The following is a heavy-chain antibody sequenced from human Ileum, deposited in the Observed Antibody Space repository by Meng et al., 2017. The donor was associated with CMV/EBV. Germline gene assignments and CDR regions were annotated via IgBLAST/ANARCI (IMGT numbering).Heavy chain of an antibody. CDR2: MNPNSGNT. V-gene: IGHV1-8*01. CDR1: GYTFTSND. J-gene: IGHJ4*02. D-gene: IGHD6-6*01. Sequence: ASVKVSCKASGYTFTSNDINWVRQATGQGLEWMGWMNPNSGNTGYAQKFQGRVIMTSDTSISTAYMELSSLRSEDTAVYYCVRVPSLEESSSAFDYWGQGTLVTVSS. CDR3: VRVPSLEESSSAFDY.